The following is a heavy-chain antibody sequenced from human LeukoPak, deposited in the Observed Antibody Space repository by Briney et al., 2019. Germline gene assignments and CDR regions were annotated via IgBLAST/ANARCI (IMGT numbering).Heavy chain of an antibody. D-gene: IGHD7-27*01. CDR1: GFTFSTYT. Sequence: GGSLRLSCAASGFTFSTYTMYWVRHPPGKRLEWVSIIGNNGGGIHYADSVRGRFTISRDNSKNALYLQMNSLRVEDTAVYYWAIDPNWGTHSWGQGVLVTVSS. CDR3: AIDPNWGTHS. J-gene: IGHJ4*02. CDR2: IGNNGGGI. V-gene: IGHV3-23*01.